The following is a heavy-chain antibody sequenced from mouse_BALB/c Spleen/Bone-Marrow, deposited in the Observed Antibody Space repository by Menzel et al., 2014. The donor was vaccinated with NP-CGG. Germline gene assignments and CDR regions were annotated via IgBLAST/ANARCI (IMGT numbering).Heavy chain of an antibody. CDR1: GFTFTDYY. J-gene: IGHJ2*01. V-gene: IGHV7-3*02. D-gene: IGHD1-1*01. CDR2: IRNKANGYTT. Sequence: DVQLVESGGGLVQPGGSLRLSCATSGFTFTDYYMSWVRQPPGKALEWLGFIRNKANGYTTEYSTSVKGWFTISRDNSQSILYLQMNTLRAEDSATYYCARGVVATDYWGQGTTLTVSS. CDR3: ARGVVATDY.